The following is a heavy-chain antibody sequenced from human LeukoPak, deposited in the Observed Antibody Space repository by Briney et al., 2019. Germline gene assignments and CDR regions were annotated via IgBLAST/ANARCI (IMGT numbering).Heavy chain of an antibody. V-gene: IGHV4-34*01. CDR3: ARGSRWLRSGMYYYYYYMDV. D-gene: IGHD5-12*01. J-gene: IGHJ6*03. Sequence: SETLSLTCAVYGGSFSGYYWSWIRRPPGKGLEWIGEINHSGSTNYNPSLKSRVTISVDTSKNQFSLKLSSVTAADTAVYYCARGSRWLRSGMYYYYYYMDVWGKGTTVTVSS. CDR2: INHSGST. CDR1: GGSFSGYY.